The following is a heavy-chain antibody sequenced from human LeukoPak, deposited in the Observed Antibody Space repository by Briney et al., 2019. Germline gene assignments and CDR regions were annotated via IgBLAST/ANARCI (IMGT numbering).Heavy chain of an antibody. CDR1: GGTFSSYA. D-gene: IGHD3-9*01. CDR3: ARGTYYDILTGQYYYFDY. J-gene: IGHJ4*02. Sequence: ASVKVSCKAPGGTFSSYAISWVRQAPGQGLEWMGGIIPIFGTANYAQKFQGRVTITTDESTSTAYMELSSLRSEDTAVYYCARGTYYDILTGQYYYFDYWGQGTLVTFSS. CDR2: IIPIFGTA. V-gene: IGHV1-69*05.